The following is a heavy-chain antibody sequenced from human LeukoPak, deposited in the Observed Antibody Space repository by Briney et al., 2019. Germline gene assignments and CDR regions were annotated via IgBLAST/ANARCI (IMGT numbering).Heavy chain of an antibody. V-gene: IGHV3-7*01. D-gene: IGHD2-15*01. Sequence: GGSLRLSCAASGFTFSINWMHWVRQAPGKGLVWVANIKQDGSEKYYVDSVKGRFTISRDNAKSSLYLQMNSLRAEDTAVYYCARYCSGGSCFDYWGQGTLVTVSS. CDR1: GFTFSINW. CDR3: ARYCSGGSCFDY. J-gene: IGHJ4*02. CDR2: IKQDGSEK.